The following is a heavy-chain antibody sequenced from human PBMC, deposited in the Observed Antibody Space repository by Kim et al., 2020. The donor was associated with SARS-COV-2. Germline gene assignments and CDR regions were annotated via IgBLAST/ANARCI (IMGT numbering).Heavy chain of an antibody. J-gene: IGHJ6*02. Sequence: DTWKGRFTISRDNAKNSLYLQMNSLRDEDTAVYYCARERTAAVGYYGMDVWGQGTTVTVSS. V-gene: IGHV3-48*02. CDR3: ARERTAAVGYYGMDV. D-gene: IGHD6-13*01.